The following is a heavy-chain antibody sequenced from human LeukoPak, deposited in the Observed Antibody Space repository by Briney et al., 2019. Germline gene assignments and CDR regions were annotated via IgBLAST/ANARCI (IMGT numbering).Heavy chain of an antibody. D-gene: IGHD3-22*01. CDR1: GGTFSNYA. CDR3: ARVDYDSSGYYQGAFGL. CDR2: IIPIFGIA. J-gene: IGHJ6*02. Sequence: GSSVKVSCKASGGTFSNYAISWVRQVPGQGLEWMGRIIPIFGIANYAQKFQGRVTITADKSTSTAYMELSSLRSEDTAVYYRARVDYDSSGYYQGAFGLWGQGTTVTVSS. V-gene: IGHV1-69*04.